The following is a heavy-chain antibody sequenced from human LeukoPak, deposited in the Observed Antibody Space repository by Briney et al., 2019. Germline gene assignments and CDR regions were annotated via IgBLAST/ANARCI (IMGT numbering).Heavy chain of an antibody. V-gene: IGHV4-39*06. CDR3: AKSGGYGLIDY. D-gene: IGHD1-26*01. CDR1: GVSVSGSNYY. CDR2: IYSSGST. Sequence: SETLSLTCAVSGVSVSGSNYYWGWIRPPPGKGLEWIGNIYSSGSTYYNASLQSRVTISIDTSKNQFPLRLNSVTAADTAMYYCAKSGGYGLIDYWGQGTRVTVSS. J-gene: IGHJ4*02.